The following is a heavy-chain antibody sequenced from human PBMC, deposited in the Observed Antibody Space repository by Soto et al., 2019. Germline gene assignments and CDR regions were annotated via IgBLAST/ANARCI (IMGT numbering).Heavy chain of an antibody. Sequence: GGSLRLSCAASGFTFSTYDMNWVRQAPGKGLEWVSYISSGSGYIYYADSVKGRFTISRDNAKNSLYLQMNSLSAEDTAIYYCARPAVAGANWFDPWRQGTLVTVSS. V-gene: IGHV3-21*01. CDR2: ISSGSGYI. D-gene: IGHD6-19*01. J-gene: IGHJ5*02. CDR3: ARPAVAGANWFDP. CDR1: GFTFSTYD.